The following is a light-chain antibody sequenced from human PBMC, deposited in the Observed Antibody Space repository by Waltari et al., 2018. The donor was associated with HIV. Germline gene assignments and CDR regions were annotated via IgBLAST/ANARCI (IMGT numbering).Light chain of an antibody. J-gene: IGLJ2*01. CDR3: QAWDSSAVV. Sequence: SYELTQPPSVSVSPGQTASIPCSGDKLGAKSACWYQQTPGQSPVLVIYQDSKRPSGIPERISGSKAGKKDTLTIGGTQAMDEADYYCQAWDSSAVVFGGGTKLTVL. V-gene: IGLV3-1*01. CDR1: KLGAKS. CDR2: QDS.